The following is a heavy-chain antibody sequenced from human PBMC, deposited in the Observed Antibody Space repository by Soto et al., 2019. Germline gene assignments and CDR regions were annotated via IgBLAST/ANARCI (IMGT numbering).Heavy chain of an antibody. D-gene: IGHD2-2*01. CDR1: GGSFSCYY. V-gene: IGHV4-34*01. CDR2: INHSGST. CDR3: ARGLSYQLYGMDV. Sequence: SETLSVTCALYGGSFSCYYWSWIRQPTGKGLEWIGEINHSGSTNYNPSLKSRVTISVDTSKNQFSLKLCSVTAADTAGYYCARGLSYQLYGMDVWGQGTTVT. J-gene: IGHJ6*02.